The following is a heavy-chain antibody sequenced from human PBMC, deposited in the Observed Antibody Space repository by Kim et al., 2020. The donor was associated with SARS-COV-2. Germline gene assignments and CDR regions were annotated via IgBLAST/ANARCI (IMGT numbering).Heavy chain of an antibody. Sequence: GGSLRLSCAASGFTFSSYGMHWVRQAPGKGLEWVAVIWYDGSNKYYADSVKGRFTISRDNSKNTLYLQMNSLRAEDTAVYYCARDPSRLELPINWFDPWGQGTLVTVSS. J-gene: IGHJ5*02. CDR3: ARDPSRLELPINWFDP. CDR1: GFTFSSYG. CDR2: IWYDGSNK. V-gene: IGHV3-33*01. D-gene: IGHD1-7*01.